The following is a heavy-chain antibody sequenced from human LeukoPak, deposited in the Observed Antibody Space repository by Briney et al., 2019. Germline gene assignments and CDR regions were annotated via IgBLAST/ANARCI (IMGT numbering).Heavy chain of an antibody. Sequence: SQTLSLTCTVSGGSISSGSYYWSWIRQPAGKGLEWIGRIYTSGYTNYNPSLKSRVTISVDTSKNQFSLKLSSVTAADTAVYYCARSYYFGSGSYYNPYWYFDLWGRGTLVTVSS. CDR2: IYTSGYT. V-gene: IGHV4-61*02. CDR1: GGSISSGSYY. D-gene: IGHD3-10*01. J-gene: IGHJ2*01. CDR3: ARSYYFGSGSYYNPYWYFDL.